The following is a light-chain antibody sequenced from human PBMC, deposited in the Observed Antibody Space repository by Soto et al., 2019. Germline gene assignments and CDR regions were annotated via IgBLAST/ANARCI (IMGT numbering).Light chain of an antibody. CDR1: SSDVGSYNL. CDR3: CSYAGTNTFV. V-gene: IGLV2-23*01. CDR2: EGN. Sequence: QAVVTQPASVSGSPGQSITISCTGTSSDVGSYNLVSWYQQHPGKAPKLMIYEGNKRPSGVSNRFSGSKSANTASLTISGLXXXXEADYYCCSYAGTNTFVFGTGTKLT. J-gene: IGLJ1*01.